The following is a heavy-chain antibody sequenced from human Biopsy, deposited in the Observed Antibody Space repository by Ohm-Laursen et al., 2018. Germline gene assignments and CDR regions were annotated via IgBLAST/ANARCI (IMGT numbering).Heavy chain of an antibody. J-gene: IGHJ4*02. CDR3: TTYDNSGDYSDY. Sequence: SLRLSCTASGFTFCDSAMHWVRQAPGKGLEWIGRIRSKVNNYATAYAASVTRRFTISRDDSKNTAYLQMNSLKTEDTAVYYCTTYDNSGDYSDYWGQGTQVTVSS. V-gene: IGHV3-73*01. CDR2: IRSKVNNYAT. CDR1: GFTFCDSA. D-gene: IGHD4-23*01.